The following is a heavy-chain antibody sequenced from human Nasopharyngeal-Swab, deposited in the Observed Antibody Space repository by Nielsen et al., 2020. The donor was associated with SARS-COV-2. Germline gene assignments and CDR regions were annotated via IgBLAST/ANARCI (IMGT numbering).Heavy chain of an antibody. Sequence: VRQAPGKGLEWVSTVSGTANRTSYADSVKGRFTISRDNSKNTLYLQMNSLRAEDTALYYCAKDGTTDYDFWSTYYRDSYNYYMDVWGKGTTVTVSS. J-gene: IGHJ6*03. CDR3: AKDGTTDYDFWSTYYRDSYNYYMDV. CDR2: VSGTANRT. V-gene: IGHV3-23*01. D-gene: IGHD3-3*01.